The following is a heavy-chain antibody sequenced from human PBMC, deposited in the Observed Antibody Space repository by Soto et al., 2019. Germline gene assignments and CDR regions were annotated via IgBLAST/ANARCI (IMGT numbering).Heavy chain of an antibody. Sequence: QVQLVESGGGVVQPGTSLRLCCEGSGITLRNYAMHWVRQGPGKGLEWVAVISSDGKNKYYADSVKGRFSISRDTSKNAMYLQVNSLRTEDTAVYYCAGGTPIISGPTGGYWGQGTLVTVSS. D-gene: IGHD1-20*01. CDR1: GITLRNYA. J-gene: IGHJ4*02. V-gene: IGHV3-30*04. CDR2: ISSDGKNK. CDR3: AGGTPIISGPTGGY.